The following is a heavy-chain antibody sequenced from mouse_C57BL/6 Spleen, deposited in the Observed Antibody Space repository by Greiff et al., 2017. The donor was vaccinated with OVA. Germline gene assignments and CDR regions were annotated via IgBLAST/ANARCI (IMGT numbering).Heavy chain of an antibody. CDR3: AREGGNYEGLAY. CDR2: IYPGDGDT. J-gene: IGHJ3*01. Sequence: VQLHQSVPALVPPVASVQISCKASCYAFRCSWMNWVKPRPGTGLALIGRIYPGDGDTNYNGKFKGKATLTADKSSSTAYMQLSSLTSEDSAVYFCAREGGNYEGLAYWGQGTLVTVSA. CDR1: CYAFRCSW. D-gene: IGHD2-1*01. V-gene: IGHV1-82*01.